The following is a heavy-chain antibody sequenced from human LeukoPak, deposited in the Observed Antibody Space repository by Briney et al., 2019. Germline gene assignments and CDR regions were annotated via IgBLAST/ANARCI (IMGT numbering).Heavy chain of an antibody. CDR2: IYTSGST. V-gene: IGHV4-4*09. CDR1: GGCISSYY. Sequence: SETLSLTCTVSGGCISSYYWSWIRQPPGKGLEWIGYIYTSGSTNYNPSLKSRVTISVDTSKNQFSLKLSSVTAADTAVYYCARDSGYDSSGYYFDYWGQGTLVTVSS. J-gene: IGHJ4*02. CDR3: ARDSGYDSSGYYFDY. D-gene: IGHD3-22*01.